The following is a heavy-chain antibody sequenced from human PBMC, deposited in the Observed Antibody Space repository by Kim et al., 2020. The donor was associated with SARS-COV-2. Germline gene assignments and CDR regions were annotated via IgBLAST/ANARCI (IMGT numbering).Heavy chain of an antibody. V-gene: IGHV3-23*03. CDR2: T. J-gene: IGHJ5*02. Sequence: TTYAEPVKGRFNTSRDNAKNTLYLQMNGLRVEDTAVYYCAKGDDWFDPWGQGTLVTVSP. CDR3: AKGDDWFDP.